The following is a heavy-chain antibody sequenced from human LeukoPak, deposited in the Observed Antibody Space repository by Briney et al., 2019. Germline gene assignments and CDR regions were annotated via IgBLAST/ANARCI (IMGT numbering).Heavy chain of an antibody. CDR1: GFTFSSYA. V-gene: IGHV3-23*01. CDR2: IIGTGGST. Sequence: GGSLRLSCAASGFTFSSYAMSWVRQAPGKGLEWVAGIIGTGGSTYYADSVKGRFTISRDNSKNTLYLQMNSLRAEDTAVYYCAKPPFGGVHDYWGQGALVTVSS. CDR3: AKPPFGGVHDY. D-gene: IGHD3-16*01. J-gene: IGHJ4*02.